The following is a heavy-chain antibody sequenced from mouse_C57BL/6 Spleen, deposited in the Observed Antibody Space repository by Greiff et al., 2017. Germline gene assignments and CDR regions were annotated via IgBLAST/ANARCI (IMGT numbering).Heavy chain of an antibody. D-gene: IGHD2-2*01. J-gene: IGHJ3*01. Sequence: QVQLQQPGAELVKPGASVKMSCKASGYTFTSYWITWVKQRPGQGLEWIGDIYPGSGSTNYNEKFKSKATLTVDTSSSTAYMQLSSLTSEDSAVYYCARFYGYGQGAWFAYWGQGTLVTVSA. V-gene: IGHV1-55*01. CDR1: GYTFTSYW. CDR2: IYPGSGST. CDR3: ARFYGYGQGAWFAY.